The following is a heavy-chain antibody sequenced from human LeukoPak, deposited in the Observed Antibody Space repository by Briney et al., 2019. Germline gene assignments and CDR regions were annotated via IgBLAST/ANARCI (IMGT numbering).Heavy chain of an antibody. V-gene: IGHV1-69*05. CDR3: ATELAYCGGDCYSGFDY. CDR2: VIPIFGTA. CDR1: GGTFSSYA. Sequence: SVTVSCKASGGTFSSYAISWVRQAPGQGLEWMGGVIPIFGTANYAQKSQGRVTITTDESTSTAYMELSSLRSEDPAVYYCATELAYCGGDCYSGFDYWGQGTLVTVSS. J-gene: IGHJ4*02. D-gene: IGHD2-21*02.